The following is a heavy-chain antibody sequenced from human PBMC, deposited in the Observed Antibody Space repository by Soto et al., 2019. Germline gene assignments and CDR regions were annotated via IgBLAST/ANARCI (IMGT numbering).Heavy chain of an antibody. CDR3: AKDRLLGPLGFAGMDV. J-gene: IGHJ6*02. Sequence: PGGSLRLSCAASGFTFSIYGMHWVRRAPGKGLEWVALISYDGSYKYFADSVKGRFTISRDNSKNTLYLQMNSLRVEDTAVYYCAKDRLLGPLGFAGMDVWGQGTTVTVSS. V-gene: IGHV3-30*18. CDR2: ISYDGSYK. D-gene: IGHD4-17*01. CDR1: GFTFSIYG.